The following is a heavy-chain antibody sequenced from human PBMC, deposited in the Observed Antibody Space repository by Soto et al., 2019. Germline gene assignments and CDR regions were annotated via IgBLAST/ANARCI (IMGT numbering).Heavy chain of an antibody. V-gene: IGHV1-46*01. CDR3: TRNVNSGLDY. J-gene: IGHJ4*02. CDR1: GYTFSTYY. D-gene: IGHD1-26*01. Sequence: QVQLVQSGAEVKEPGASVKASCKASGYTFSTYYLHWVRQAPGQGLEWMGRIDPAGGSTSYAQKFQGRVTMTRDTSTSTVYMELSSLRSEDTAVYYCTRNVNSGLDYWGLGTLVTISS. CDR2: IDPAGGST.